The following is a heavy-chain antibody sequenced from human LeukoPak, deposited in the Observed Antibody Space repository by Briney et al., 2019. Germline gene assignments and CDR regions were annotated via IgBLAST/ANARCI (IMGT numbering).Heavy chain of an antibody. CDR3: ARPATIAVAGPDAFDI. D-gene: IGHD6-19*01. J-gene: IGHJ3*02. Sequence: ASVKVSCKASGGTFSSYAISWVRQTPGQGLEWMGGIIPIFGTANYAQKFQGRVTITADESTSTAYMELSSLRSEDTAVYYCARPATIAVAGPDAFDIWGQGTMVTVSS. V-gene: IGHV1-69*13. CDR1: GGTFSSYA. CDR2: IIPIFGTA.